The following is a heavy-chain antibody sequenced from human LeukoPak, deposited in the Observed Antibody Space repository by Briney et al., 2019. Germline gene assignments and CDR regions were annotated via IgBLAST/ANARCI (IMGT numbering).Heavy chain of an antibody. D-gene: IGHD6-13*01. CDR3: AKFRAAAGPRDFDY. Sequence: GGSLRLSCAASGFTSSSYAMTWVRQAPGKGLEWVSTLSGSGSNTYYADSVKGRFSISRDNSQSTLYLQTNSLRAEDTAVYYCAKFRAAAGPRDFDYWGQGTLVTVSS. J-gene: IGHJ4*02. CDR1: GFTSSSYA. CDR2: LSGSGSNT. V-gene: IGHV3-23*01.